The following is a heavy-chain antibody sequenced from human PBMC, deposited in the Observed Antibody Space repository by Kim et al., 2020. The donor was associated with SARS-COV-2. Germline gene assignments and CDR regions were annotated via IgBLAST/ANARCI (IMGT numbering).Heavy chain of an antibody. D-gene: IGHD4-17*01. V-gene: IGHV6-1*01. CDR2: WYY. Sequence: WYYNYADSVKGRISINADTSKNQFSLRLNFVTPEDTAVYYCIRQGDYYNIWGQGTLVTVSS. CDR3: IRQGDYYNI. J-gene: IGHJ4*02.